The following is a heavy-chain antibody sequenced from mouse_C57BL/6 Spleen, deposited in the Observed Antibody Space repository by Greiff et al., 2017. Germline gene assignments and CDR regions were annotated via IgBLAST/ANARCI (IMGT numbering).Heavy chain of an antibody. J-gene: IGHJ1*03. CDR1: GYAFTNYL. Sequence: QVQLQQSGAELVRPGTSVKVSCKASGYAFTNYLIEWVKQRPGQGLEWIGVINPGSGGTNYNEKFKGKATLTADKSSSTAYMPLRRLTSEDSAVYFCARSVYYYGSSTGYFDVWGTGTTVTVSS. D-gene: IGHD1-1*01. CDR2: INPGSGGT. CDR3: ARSVYYYGSSTGYFDV. V-gene: IGHV1-54*01.